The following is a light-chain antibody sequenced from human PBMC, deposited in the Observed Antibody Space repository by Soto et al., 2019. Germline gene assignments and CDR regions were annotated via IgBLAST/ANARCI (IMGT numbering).Light chain of an antibody. CDR3: QQYYNLPGT. CDR1: QSVGKY. Sequence: IMVTDAPVSLSLSKGEKGTRSCISIQSVGKYLVLYQQKPGQAPRLLIFGASTRATGIPARFSGSGSGTEFTLTISSLQSEDFVVYYCQQYYNLPGTFGQGTMLDI. V-gene: IGKV3-15*01. J-gene: IGKJ1*01. CDR2: GAS.